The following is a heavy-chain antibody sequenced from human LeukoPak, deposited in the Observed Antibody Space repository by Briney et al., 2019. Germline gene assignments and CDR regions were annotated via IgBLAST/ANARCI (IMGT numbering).Heavy chain of an antibody. J-gene: IGHJ4*02. CDR3: ARDLSSWFYFDY. D-gene: IGHD6-13*01. CDR2: IYYSGST. Sequence: SETLSLTCTVSGGSISSYYWSWIRQPPGKGLEWIGYIYYSGSTNYNPSLKSRVTISVDTSKNQFSLKLSSVTAADTAVYYCARDLSSWFYFDYWGQGTLVTVSS. V-gene: IGHV4-59*01. CDR1: GGSISSYY.